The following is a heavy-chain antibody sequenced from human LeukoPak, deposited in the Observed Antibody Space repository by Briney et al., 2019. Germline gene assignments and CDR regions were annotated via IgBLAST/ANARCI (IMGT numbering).Heavy chain of an antibody. V-gene: IGHV3-9*01. CDR3: AKGTSSYYYGMDV. CDR2: ISWNSGSI. CDR1: GFTFDDYA. D-gene: IGHD3-10*01. Sequence: GGSLRPSCAASGFTFDDYAMQWVRQAPGKGLKWVSGISWNSGSIGYADSVKGRFTISRDNAKNSLYLQMNSLRAEDTALYYCAKGTSSYYYGMDVWGQGTTVTVSS. J-gene: IGHJ6*02.